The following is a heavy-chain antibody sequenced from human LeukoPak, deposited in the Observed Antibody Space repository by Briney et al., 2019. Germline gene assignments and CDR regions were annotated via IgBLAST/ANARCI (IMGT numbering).Heavy chain of an antibody. CDR1: GFTFSRFW. CDR2: IKQDGSEK. Sequence: PGGSLRLSCAASGFTFSRFWMSWVRQAPGKGLEWVANIKQDGSEKYYVDSVKGRFTISRDNAKNSLYLQMNSLRAEDTAVFYCARDGTYTHYDPDFDIWGQGTLVTVSS. J-gene: IGHJ4*02. V-gene: IGHV3-7*04. D-gene: IGHD5-12*01. CDR3: ARDGTYTHYDPDFDI.